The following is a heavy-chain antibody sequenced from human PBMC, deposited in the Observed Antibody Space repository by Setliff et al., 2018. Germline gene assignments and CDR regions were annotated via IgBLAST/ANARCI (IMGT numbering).Heavy chain of an antibody. CDR3: AAQVRRGTGTPAYYYYGMDV. CDR2: IVVGSGNT. D-gene: IGHD1-1*01. Sequence: GASVKVSCKASGFTFTSSAMQWVRQARGQRLEWIGWIVVGSGNTNYAQKFQERVTITRDMSTSTAYMELSSLRSEDTAVYYCAAQVRRGTGTPAYYYYGMDVWGQGTTVTVSS. J-gene: IGHJ6*02. CDR1: GFTFTSSA. V-gene: IGHV1-58*02.